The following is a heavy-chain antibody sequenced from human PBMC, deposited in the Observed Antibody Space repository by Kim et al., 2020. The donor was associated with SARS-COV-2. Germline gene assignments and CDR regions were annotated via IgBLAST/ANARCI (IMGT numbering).Heavy chain of an antibody. CDR3: ARPGYDYYGMAV. Sequence: GGSLRLSCAASGFTFKNYEMMWVRQAPGRGLEWISFISSRAGSIYYADSAKGRFIISRDNDNDFLYLQMNSLRAEDTGVYYCARPGYDYYGMAVWGQGTTVTVSS. J-gene: IGHJ6*02. CDR2: ISSRAGSI. V-gene: IGHV3-48*03. CDR1: GFTFKNYE.